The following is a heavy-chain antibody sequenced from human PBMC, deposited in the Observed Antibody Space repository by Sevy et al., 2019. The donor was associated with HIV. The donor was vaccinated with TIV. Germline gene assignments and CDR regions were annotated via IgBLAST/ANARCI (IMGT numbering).Heavy chain of an antibody. V-gene: IGHV3-7*01. CDR1: GFTFSSYW. CDR3: ARDGGETTHPYYGMDV. CDR2: IKQDGSEK. Sequence: GGSLRLSCAASGFTFSSYWMSWVGQAPGKGLESVANIKQDGSEKYYVDSVKGRFTISRDNAKNSLYLQMNSLRAEDTAVYYCARDGGETTHPYYGMDVWGQGTTVTVSS. J-gene: IGHJ6*02. D-gene: IGHD3-16*01.